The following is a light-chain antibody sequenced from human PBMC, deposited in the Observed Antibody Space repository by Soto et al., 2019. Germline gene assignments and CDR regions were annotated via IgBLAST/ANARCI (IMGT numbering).Light chain of an antibody. CDR2: GAS. Sequence: EIVMTQSPATLSVSPGERATLSCRASQSVSSNLAWYQQKPGQAPRLLIYGASTRATGIPARSSGSGSGTEFTLTISSLQYEDFAVYYCQHSETFGQGTKVDIK. CDR3: QHSET. V-gene: IGKV3-15*01. J-gene: IGKJ1*01. CDR1: QSVSSN.